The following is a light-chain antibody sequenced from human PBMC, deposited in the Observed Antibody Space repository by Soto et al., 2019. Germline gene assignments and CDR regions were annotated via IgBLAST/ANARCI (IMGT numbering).Light chain of an antibody. CDR2: GAS. V-gene: IGKV1-39*01. CDR3: QQSYSTPT. J-gene: IGKJ3*01. Sequence: DIQMTQSPSSLSASVGDRVTITCRASQSISSSLNWYQQKPGKAPKLLIYGASTLQSGVPSRFSGSGSGTDFTLTISSLQHEDFATYYCQQSYSTPTFGPGTKVDIK. CDR1: QSISSS.